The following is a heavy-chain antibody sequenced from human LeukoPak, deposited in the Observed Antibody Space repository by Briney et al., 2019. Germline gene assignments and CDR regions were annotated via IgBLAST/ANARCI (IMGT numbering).Heavy chain of an antibody. CDR2: INHSGST. J-gene: IGHJ4*02. CDR3: ARGPRYCSSTSCSTFGY. CDR1: GGSFSGYY. D-gene: IGHD2-2*01. Sequence: PSETLSLTCAAYGGSFSGYYWSWIRQPPGKGLEWIGEINHSGSTNYNPSLKSRVTISVDTSKNQFSLKLSSVTAADTAVYYCARGPRYCSSTSCSTFGYWGQGTLVTVSS. V-gene: IGHV4-34*01.